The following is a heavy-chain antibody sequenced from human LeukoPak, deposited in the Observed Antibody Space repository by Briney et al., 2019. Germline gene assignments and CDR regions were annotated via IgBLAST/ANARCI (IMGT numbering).Heavy chain of an antibody. D-gene: IGHD6-13*01. CDR2: IIPIFGTA. V-gene: IGHV1-69*05. J-gene: IGHJ6*02. CDR3: ARVWEGSSWYWGYYYGMDV. Sequence: SVKVSCKASGGTFISYAISWVRQAPGQGLEWMGGIIPIFGTANYAQKLQGRVTMTTETSTSTAYMELRSLRSDDTAVYYCARVWEGSSWYWGYYYGMDVWGQGTTVTVSS. CDR1: GGTFISYA.